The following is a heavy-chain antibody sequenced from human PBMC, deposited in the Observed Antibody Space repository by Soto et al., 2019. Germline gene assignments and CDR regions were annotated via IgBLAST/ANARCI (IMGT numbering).Heavy chain of an antibody. D-gene: IGHD5-18*01. J-gene: IGHJ4*02. CDR1: GFTFSSYA. Sequence: PGGSLRLSCAASGFTFSSYAMGWVRQAPGKRLEWVSAISGSGGSTYYADSVKGRFTISRDNSKNTLYLQMNSLRAEDTAIYYCARGLRVYSSNFDYWGQGTLVTVSS. CDR3: ARGLRVYSSNFDY. V-gene: IGHV3-23*01. CDR2: ISGSGGST.